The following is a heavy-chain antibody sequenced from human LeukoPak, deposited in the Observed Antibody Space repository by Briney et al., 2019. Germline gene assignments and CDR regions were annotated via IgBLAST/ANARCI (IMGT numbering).Heavy chain of an antibody. CDR3: ARVYYSNSYDYWYFDL. D-gene: IGHD6-13*01. J-gene: IGHJ2*01. CDR1: GGSFSGYY. V-gene: IGHV4-59*01. Sequence: SETLSLTCAVYGGSFSGYYWSWIRQPPGKGLEWIGYIFYSGGANYNPSLKSRVTISVDTSKNQFSLKLTSVTAADTAVYYCARVYYSNSYDYWYFDLWGRGTLVTVSS. CDR2: IFYSGGA.